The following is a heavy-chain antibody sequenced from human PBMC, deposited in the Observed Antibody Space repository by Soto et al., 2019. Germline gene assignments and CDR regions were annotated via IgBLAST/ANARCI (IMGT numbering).Heavy chain of an antibody. CDR2: ISGSGGST. V-gene: IGHV3-23*01. D-gene: IGHD3-3*01. Sequence: GGSLRLSCAASGFTFSSYAMSWVRQAPGKGLEWVSAISGSGGSTYYADSVKGRFTISRDNSKNTLYLQMNSLRAEDTAVYYCAKRYYDFWSGLPYGMDVWGQGTTVTVS. CDR1: GFTFSSYA. J-gene: IGHJ6*02. CDR3: AKRYYDFWSGLPYGMDV.